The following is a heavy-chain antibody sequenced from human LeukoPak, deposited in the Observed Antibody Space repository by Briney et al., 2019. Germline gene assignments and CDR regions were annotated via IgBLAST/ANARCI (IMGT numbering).Heavy chain of an antibody. D-gene: IGHD1-1*01. CDR2: IIPILGIA. Sequence: SAKVSCKASGGTFSSYAISWVRQAPGQGLEWMGRIIPILGIANYAQKFQGRVTITADKSTSTAYMELSSLRSEDTAVYYCARAHDQLEQRGDYWGQGTLVTVSS. CDR1: GGTFSSYA. J-gene: IGHJ4*02. V-gene: IGHV1-69*04. CDR3: ARAHDQLEQRGDY.